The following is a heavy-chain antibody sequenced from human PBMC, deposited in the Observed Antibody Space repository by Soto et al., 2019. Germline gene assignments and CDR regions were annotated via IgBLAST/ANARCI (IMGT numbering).Heavy chain of an antibody. Sequence: SETLCLTFSVSGGSLGSYYWSWIRQPPGKGLECIGYVCYAGRGNCNASLKSRVRISVDRSNYQFCLERGSVDAADTAVCYCGRDGYGRITTNPYYYNGMEVWRQGTTVTVSS. J-gene: IGHJ6*02. V-gene: IGHV4-59*01. CDR2: VCYAGRG. CDR3: GRDGYGRITTNPYYYNGMEV. CDR1: GGSLGSYY. D-gene: IGHD5-18*01.